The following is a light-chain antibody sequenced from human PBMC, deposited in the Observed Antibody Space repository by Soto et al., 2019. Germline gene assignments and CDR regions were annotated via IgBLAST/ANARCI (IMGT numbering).Light chain of an antibody. CDR2: GAS. V-gene: IGKV3-20*01. J-gene: IGKJ4*01. CDR1: QSVSSN. CDR3: QQYGGSPLT. Sequence: EIVLTQSPATLSVSPGERATLSCRASQSVSSNLAWYQQKPGQAPRLLIYGASTRAAGVPDRFGGSGSGTDFTLTISRLEPEDFAVYYCQQYGGSPLTFGGGTKVDI.